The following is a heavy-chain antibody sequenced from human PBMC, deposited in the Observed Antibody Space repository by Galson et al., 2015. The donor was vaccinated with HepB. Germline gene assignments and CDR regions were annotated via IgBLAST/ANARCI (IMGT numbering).Heavy chain of an antibody. CDR1: GFTVSFNY. D-gene: IGHD5-12*01. J-gene: IGHJ6*02. V-gene: IGHV3-66*03. Sequence: SLRLSCAASGFTVSFNYMNWVRQAPGKGLEWVSIIYSSGSIYYADSVKGRFTISRDNSKNTVYLQMNSLRAEDTAVYFCARESPGYSPPMDVWGQGTTVTVSS. CDR2: IYSSGSI. CDR3: ARESPGYSPPMDV.